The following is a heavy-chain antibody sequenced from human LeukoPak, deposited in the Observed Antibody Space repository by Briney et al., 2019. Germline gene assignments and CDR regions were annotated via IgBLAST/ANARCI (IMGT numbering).Heavy chain of an antibody. CDR2: IFYSGST. D-gene: IGHD1-14*01. J-gene: IGHJ5*02. V-gene: IGHV4-59*01. CDR3: TRAPRKAWFDP. CDR1: GDSLSSSY. Sequence: PSETLSLTCTASGDSLSSSYWTWIRQPPGKALEWIGYIFYSGSTNYNPSLKSRVTMSVDTSRNQFSLRLTSVTAADTAVYYCTRAPRKAWFDPWGQGTLVTVSS.